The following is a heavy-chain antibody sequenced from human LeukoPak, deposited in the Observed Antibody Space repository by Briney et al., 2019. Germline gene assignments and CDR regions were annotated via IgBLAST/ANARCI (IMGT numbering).Heavy chain of an antibody. CDR3: ARPSGIAAAGTYFQH. CDR2: IIPIFGTA. Sequence: SVKVSCKASGGTFSSYAISWVRQAPGQGLEWMGGIIPIFGTANYAQKFQGRVTITADESTSTAYMELSSLRSEDTAVYYCARPSGIAAAGTYFQHWGQGTLVTVSS. CDR1: GGTFSSYA. J-gene: IGHJ1*01. V-gene: IGHV1-69*01. D-gene: IGHD6-13*01.